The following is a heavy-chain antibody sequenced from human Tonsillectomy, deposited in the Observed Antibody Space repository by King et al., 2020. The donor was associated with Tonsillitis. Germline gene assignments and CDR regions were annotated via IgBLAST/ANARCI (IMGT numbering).Heavy chain of an antibody. Sequence: VQLVESGGGLVQPGGSLRLSCAASGFTFSSYAMSWVRQAPGKGLDWVSAISGSGRTTYYADSVKGRFTISRDNSKNTLFLQMNSLRAEDTAVYYCAKDFTAYSSRWSVPFDYWGQGTLVTVSS. V-gene: IGHV3-23*04. CDR3: AKDFTAYSSRWSVPFDY. J-gene: IGHJ4*02. CDR1: GFTFSSYA. D-gene: IGHD6-13*01. CDR2: ISGSGRTT.